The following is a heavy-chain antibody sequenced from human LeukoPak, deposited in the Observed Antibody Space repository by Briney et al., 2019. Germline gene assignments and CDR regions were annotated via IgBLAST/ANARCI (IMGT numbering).Heavy chain of an antibody. J-gene: IGHJ4*02. CDR1: GFTFTSSA. CDR2: IVVGSATT. CDR3: AADLYYYDSSTSGSLPIFDY. Sequence: GTSVKVSCKASGFTFTSSAMQWVRQARGQRLEWIGWIVVGSATTNYAQKFQERATITRHMSTSTVYMELSGLRSEDTAVYYCAADLYYYDSSTSGSLPIFDYWGQGTLVTVSS. V-gene: IGHV1-58*02. D-gene: IGHD3-22*01.